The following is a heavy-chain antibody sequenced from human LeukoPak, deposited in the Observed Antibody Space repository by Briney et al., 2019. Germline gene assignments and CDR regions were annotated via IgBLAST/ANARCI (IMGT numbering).Heavy chain of an antibody. CDR3: ARPMISVMSLGADF. CDR2: ISSDGSST. J-gene: IGHJ4*02. V-gene: IGHV3-74*01. D-gene: IGHD3/OR15-3a*01. Sequence: GGALTLSCAVSGFTFSNYWMHWVRQAQGKGLVWVSCISSDGSSTNYADSVKGRFSISRDNAKNTLYLHMNSLRVEDTAQYYCARPMISVMSLGADFWGQGSLVTDSS. CDR1: GFTFSNYW.